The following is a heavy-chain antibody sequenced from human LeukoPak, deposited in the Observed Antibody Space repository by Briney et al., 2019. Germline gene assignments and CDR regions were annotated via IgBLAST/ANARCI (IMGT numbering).Heavy chain of an antibody. V-gene: IGHV3-74*01. CDR3: ARDRSSLGLWFGELRN. J-gene: IGHJ4*02. Sequence: PGGSLRLSCAASGFTFSSYSIHWVRQAPGKGLVWVSPIYSDGSSTYYADSVKGRFTISRDNAKNTLYLQMNSLRAEDTAVYYCARDRSSLGLWFGELRNWGQGTLVTVSS. CDR1: GFTFSSYS. D-gene: IGHD3-10*01. CDR2: IYSDGSST.